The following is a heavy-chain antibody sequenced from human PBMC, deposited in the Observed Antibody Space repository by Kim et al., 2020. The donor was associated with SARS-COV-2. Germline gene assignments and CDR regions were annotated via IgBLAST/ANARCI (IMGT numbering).Heavy chain of an antibody. CDR3: ARGPSVWGWELPAHDAFDV. V-gene: IGHV4-34*01. CDR2: INQSGGT. J-gene: IGHJ3*01. D-gene: IGHD1-26*01. Sequence: SETLSLTCTVSGTSLSGYFWGWIRQPPGKGLEWIAEINQSGGTNYNASLMGRATISVDMSKKQFYLRLTSLTDADTAVYYCARGPSVWGWELPAHDAFDV. CDR1: GTSLSGYF.